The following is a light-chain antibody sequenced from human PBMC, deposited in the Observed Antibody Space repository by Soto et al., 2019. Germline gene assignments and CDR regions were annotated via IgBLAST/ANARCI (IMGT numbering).Light chain of an antibody. CDR3: QQYRSWPRT. Sequence: EILLTQSPATLSVSQGETATLSCRASQNVLSDLAWYQQKPGQAPRLLVYGATTRATDAPAKFRGSGSGTEFSLTISSLQSEDFATYYCQQYRSWPRTFGQGSKVEI. CDR2: GAT. CDR1: QNVLSD. J-gene: IGKJ1*01. V-gene: IGKV3-15*01.